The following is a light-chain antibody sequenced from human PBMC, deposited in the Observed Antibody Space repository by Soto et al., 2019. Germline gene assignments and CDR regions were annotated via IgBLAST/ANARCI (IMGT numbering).Light chain of an antibody. CDR3: QQYDDWPPWT. CDR2: DAI. CDR1: QNIHNH. J-gene: IGKJ1*01. V-gene: IGKV3-15*01. Sequence: DKLMSQSPATLSVSPGERVTLSCRASQNIHNHMSWFLQKPGQTPRLLIYDAIIRASGIPARFRGSGSGTEFTLTISSLQSEDFAVYYCQQYDDWPPWTFGPGTKVDIK.